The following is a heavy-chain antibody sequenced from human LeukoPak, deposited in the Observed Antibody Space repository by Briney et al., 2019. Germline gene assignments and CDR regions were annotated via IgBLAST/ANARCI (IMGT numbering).Heavy chain of an antibody. V-gene: IGHV3-30*03. Sequence: PGGSLRLSCAASGFTFRSYSMNWVRQAPGKGLEWVAVISYDGSNKYYADSVKGRFTISRDNSKNTLYLQMNSLRAEDTAVYYCARDSNKIGGTSSGLFDYWGQGTLVTVSS. CDR3: ARDSNKIGGTSSGLFDY. J-gene: IGHJ4*02. CDR1: GFTFRSYS. D-gene: IGHD1-1*01. CDR2: ISYDGSNK.